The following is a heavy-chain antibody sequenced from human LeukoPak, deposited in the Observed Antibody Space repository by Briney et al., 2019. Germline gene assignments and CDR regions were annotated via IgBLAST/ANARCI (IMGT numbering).Heavy chain of an antibody. D-gene: IGHD3-10*01. V-gene: IGHV3-30*04. CDR1: GFTFFMYT. CDR3: AGSYGSASYNIDY. J-gene: IGHJ4*02. Sequence: KPGGSLRLSCEVSGFTFFMYTMHWVRRAPGKGLEWVSLVSYDGSNEYYVDSVTGRFTISRDNSKNTLYLQMNSLRPEDTAVYYCAGSYGSASYNIDYWGQGTLVTVSS. CDR2: VSYDGSNE.